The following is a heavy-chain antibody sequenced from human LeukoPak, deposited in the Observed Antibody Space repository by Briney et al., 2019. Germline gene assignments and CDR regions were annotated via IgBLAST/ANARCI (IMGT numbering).Heavy chain of an antibody. D-gene: IGHD3-22*01. CDR3: ARDPSHYDSSGYYVPYYFDY. CDR1: GGTFSSYA. V-gene: IGHV1-69*05. CDR2: IIPIFGTA. Sequence: GASVKVSCKASGGTFSSYAISWVRQAPGQGLEWMGGIIPIFGTANCAQKFQGRVTITTDESTSTAYMELSSLRSEDTAVYYCARDPSHYDSSGYYVPYYFDYWGQGTLVTVSS. J-gene: IGHJ4*02.